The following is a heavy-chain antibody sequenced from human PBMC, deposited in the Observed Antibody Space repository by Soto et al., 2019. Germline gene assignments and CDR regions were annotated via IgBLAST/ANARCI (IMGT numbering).Heavy chain of an antibody. V-gene: IGHV3-30*03. CDR2: ISYDGSNK. CDR3: ARDQGGDYVLYYFDY. D-gene: IGHD4-17*01. CDR1: GFTFSSYS. Sequence: PGGSLRLSCAASGFTFSSYSMNWVRQAPGKGLEWVAVISYDGSNKYYADSVKGRFTISRDNSKNTLYLQMNSLRAEDTAVYYCARDQGGDYVLYYFDYWGQGTLVTVSS. J-gene: IGHJ4*02.